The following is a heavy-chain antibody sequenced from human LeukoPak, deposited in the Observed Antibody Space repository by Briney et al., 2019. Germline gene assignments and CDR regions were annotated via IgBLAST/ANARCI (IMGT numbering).Heavy chain of an antibody. J-gene: IGHJ4*02. V-gene: IGHV1-18*01. CDR3: ARVVYGGSYPPGYYFDY. Sequence: ASVKVSCKASGYTFTSYGISWVRQAPGQGLEWMGWISAYNGNTSYAQKLQGRVTMTTDTSTSTAYMELRSLRSDDTAVYYCARVVYGGSYPPGYYFDYWGQGTLVTVSS. CDR2: ISAYNGNT. D-gene: IGHD1-26*01. CDR1: GYTFTSYG.